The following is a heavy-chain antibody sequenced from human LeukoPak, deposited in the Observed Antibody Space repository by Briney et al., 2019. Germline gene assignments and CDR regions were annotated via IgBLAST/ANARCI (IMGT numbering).Heavy chain of an antibody. CDR1: GFTFSSYA. D-gene: IGHD3-3*02. CDR2: ISTNGGST. CDR3: HLPSDAFDI. Sequence: GGSLRLSCSASGFTFSSYAMHWVRQAPGKGLEYVSAISTNGGSTYYADSVKARFTISRDNSKNTLYHQMSSLRPEDTAVYYCHLPSDAFDIWGQGTMVTVSS. V-gene: IGHV3-64D*06. J-gene: IGHJ3*02.